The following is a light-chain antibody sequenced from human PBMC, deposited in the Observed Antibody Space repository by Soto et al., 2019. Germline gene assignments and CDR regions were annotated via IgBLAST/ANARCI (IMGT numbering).Light chain of an antibody. V-gene: IGKV1-5*03. CDR3: QQNYIRPLT. CDR1: QSITTW. J-gene: IGKJ4*01. Sequence: DIQMTQSPSTLSASVGDRVTITCRASQSITTWLAWYQQKPGKAPKLLIYKATNLQSGVPSRFSGSGSGTEFSLTISSLQPDDFATYYCQQNYIRPLTFGGGTRVEL. CDR2: KAT.